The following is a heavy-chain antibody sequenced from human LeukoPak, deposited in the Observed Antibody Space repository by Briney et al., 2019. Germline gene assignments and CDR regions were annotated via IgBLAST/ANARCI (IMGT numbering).Heavy chain of an antibody. Sequence: GGSLRLSCAASGFTFSSYAMSWVRQAPGKGLEWVSTISGDGGSTYYADSVKGRFTISRDNSKNSLYLQMNSLRTEDTALYYCAKDIAMYSGSYFDYWSQGTLVTVSS. D-gene: IGHD1-26*01. CDR3: AKDIAMYSGSYFDY. CDR1: GFTFSSYA. V-gene: IGHV3-43*02. CDR2: ISGDGGST. J-gene: IGHJ4*02.